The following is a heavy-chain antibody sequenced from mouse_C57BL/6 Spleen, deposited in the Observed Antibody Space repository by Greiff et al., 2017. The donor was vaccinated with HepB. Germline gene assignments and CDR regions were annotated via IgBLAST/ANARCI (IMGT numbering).Heavy chain of an antibody. CDR2: IYPGSGNT. J-gene: IGHJ1*03. CDR3: ARGAGSSYEWYFDV. D-gene: IGHD1-1*01. CDR1: GYSFTSYY. V-gene: IGHV1-66*01. Sequence: QVQLQQSGPELVKPGASVKISCKASGYSFTSYYIHWVKQRPGQGLEWIGWIYPGSGNTKYNEKFKGKATLTADTSSSTAYMQLSSLTSEDSAVYYCARGAGSSYEWYFDVWGTGTTVTVSS.